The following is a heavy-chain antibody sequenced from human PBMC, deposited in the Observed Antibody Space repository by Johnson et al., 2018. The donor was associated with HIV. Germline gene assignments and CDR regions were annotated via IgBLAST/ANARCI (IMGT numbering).Heavy chain of an antibody. CDR1: GFTFSSYG. D-gene: IGHD2-8*01. CDR3: ARSVNAGRPFDI. Sequence: MQLVESGGGVVRPGRSLRLSCAASGFTFSSYGMNWVRQAPGKGLEWVAVISYDGSDKYYADSVKGRFTISRDNSKNTLYLQMNSLRAEDTAVYYCARSVNAGRPFDIWGQGTMVTVSS. V-gene: IGHV3-30*03. CDR2: ISYDGSDK. J-gene: IGHJ3*02.